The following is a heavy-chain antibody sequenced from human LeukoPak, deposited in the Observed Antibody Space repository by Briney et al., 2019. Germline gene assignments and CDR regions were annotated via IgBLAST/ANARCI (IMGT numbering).Heavy chain of an antibody. CDR2: ISSRSSYI. V-gene: IGHV3-21*01. D-gene: IGHD3-16*02. CDR1: GFTFSSYS. J-gene: IGHJ3*02. CDR3: ARTARWGDYVWGSYRDDAFDI. Sequence: GGSLRLSCAASGFTFSSYSMNWIRQAPVKGLEWVSSISSRSSYIYYADSVKGRFTISRDNAKNSLYLQMNSLRAEDTAVYYCARTARWGDYVWGSYRDDAFDIWGQGTMVTVSS.